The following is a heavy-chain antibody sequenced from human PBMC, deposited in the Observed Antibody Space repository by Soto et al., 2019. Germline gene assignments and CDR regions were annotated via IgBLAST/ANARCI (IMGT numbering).Heavy chain of an antibody. CDR1: GFVFSDFQ. CDR3: ARDNLAFQGAFDL. Sequence: GGSLRLSCAASGFVFSDFQFNWVCQAPGGGLEWLSSITGTSAFTEYAESIEGRFTISRDNLNKLVFLHMDNLRAEDTAVYYCARDNLAFQGAFDLWGQGTLVTVSS. V-gene: IGHV3-21*01. D-gene: IGHD3-16*01. CDR2: ITGTSAFT. J-gene: IGHJ4*02.